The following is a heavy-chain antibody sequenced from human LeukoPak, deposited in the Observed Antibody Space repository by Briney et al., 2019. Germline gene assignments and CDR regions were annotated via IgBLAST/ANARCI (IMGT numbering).Heavy chain of an antibody. V-gene: IGHV1-69*06. CDR2: IIPIFGTA. CDR3: AREEGYGDPTQDYYYYYYMDV. J-gene: IGHJ6*03. D-gene: IGHD4-17*01. CDR1: GGTFSSYA. Sequence: GSSVKVSCKASGGTFSSYAISWVRQAPGQGLEWMGGIIPIFGTANYAQKFQGRVTITADKSTSTAYMELSSLRSEDTAVYYCAREEGYGDPTQDYYYYYYMDVWGKGTTVTVSS.